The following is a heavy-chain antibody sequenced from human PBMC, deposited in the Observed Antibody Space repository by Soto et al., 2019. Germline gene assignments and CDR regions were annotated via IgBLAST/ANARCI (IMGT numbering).Heavy chain of an antibody. Sequence: GGSLRLSCAASGFTFSSYWMSWVRQAPGKGLEWVANIKQDGSEKYYVDSVKGRFTISRDNAKNSLYLQMNSLRAEDTAVYYCARVNGGRDGYNWVYWGQGTLVTVSS. J-gene: IGHJ4*02. V-gene: IGHV3-7*05. D-gene: IGHD5-12*01. CDR3: ARVNGGRDGYNWVY. CDR1: GFTFSSYW. CDR2: IKQDGSEK.